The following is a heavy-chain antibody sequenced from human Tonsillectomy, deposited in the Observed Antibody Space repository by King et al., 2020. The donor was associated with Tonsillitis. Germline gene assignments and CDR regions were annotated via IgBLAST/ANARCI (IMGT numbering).Heavy chain of an antibody. D-gene: IGHD3-22*01. CDR3: ACDSPEGGYDRSGYYFKSEGDAFDI. J-gene: IGHJ3*02. CDR1: GYTFTSYG. CDR2: ISAYNGNT. Sequence: QLVQSGAEVKKPGASVKVSCKASGYTFTSYGISWVRQAPGQGLEWMGWISAYNGNTNYAQKLQGRVTMTTDTSTSKAYMELRSLRSDATALNYCACDSPEGGYDRSGYYFKSEGDAFDIWGQGTMVTVSS. V-gene: IGHV1-18*04.